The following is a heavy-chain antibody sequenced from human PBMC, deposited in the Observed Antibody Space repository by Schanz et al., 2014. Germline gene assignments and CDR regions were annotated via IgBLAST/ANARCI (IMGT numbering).Heavy chain of an antibody. V-gene: IGHV3-21*01. D-gene: IGHD6-13*01. CDR2: LSGGGDRI. CDR1: GFTFISYN. CDR3: ARGGGAAAST. J-gene: IGHJ5*02. Sequence: EVRLVESGGGLVKPGGSLRLSCAASGFTFISYNMNWVRQAPGKGLEWVSALSGGGDRIYYADSVKGRFTISRDNSKNTLYLQMNSLRAEDTAVYYCARGGGAAASTWGQGTLVTVSS.